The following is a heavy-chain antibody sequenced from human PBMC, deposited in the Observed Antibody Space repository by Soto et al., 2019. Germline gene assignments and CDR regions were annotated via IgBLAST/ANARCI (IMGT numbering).Heavy chain of an antibody. CDR3: VKDESINWYSGHFRH. D-gene: IGHD6-13*01. Sequence: PGGSLCLSCAASGFTFDDYAMHWVRQVPGKGLEWVSGINWNSGSIGYADSVKGRFAISRDNAKNSLHLQMNSLRAEDTAFYYCVKDESINWYSGHFRHWGQGTLVT. J-gene: IGHJ1*01. CDR1: GFTFDDYA. CDR2: INWNSGSI. V-gene: IGHV3-9*01.